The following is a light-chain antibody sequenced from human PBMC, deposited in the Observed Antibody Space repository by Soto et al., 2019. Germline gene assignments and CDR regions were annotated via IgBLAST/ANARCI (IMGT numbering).Light chain of an antibody. V-gene: IGKV3-20*01. CDR2: GAS. CDR1: QSVSSNH. CDR3: QQYGSSPT. J-gene: IGKJ5*01. Sequence: EIVLTQSPGNLSLSPGERATLSCRASQSVSSNHLAWYQQKPGQAPRLIIYGASSRATGIPDRFSGSGSGTDFTLTISRLEPEDFAVYYCQQYGSSPTFGQGTRLEIK.